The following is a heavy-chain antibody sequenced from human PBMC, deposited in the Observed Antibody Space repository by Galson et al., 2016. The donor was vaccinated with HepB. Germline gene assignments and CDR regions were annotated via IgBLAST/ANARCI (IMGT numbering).Heavy chain of an antibody. CDR2: ICYSGTT. D-gene: IGHD1-26*01. CDR3: ARGVGARGLYYWYFDL. Sequence: ETLSLTCTVSGGSISSYYWSWIRQPPGKGLEWIGYICYSGTTKYNPSLKRRVTISVDTSKNQFSLKLRSVTAADTAVYYCARGVGARGLYYWYFDLWGRGTLATVSS. CDR1: GGSISSYY. V-gene: IGHV4-59*01. J-gene: IGHJ2*01.